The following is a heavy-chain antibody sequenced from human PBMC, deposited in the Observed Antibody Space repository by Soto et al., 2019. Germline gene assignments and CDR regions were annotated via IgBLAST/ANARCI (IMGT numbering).Heavy chain of an antibody. CDR1: GFTVSSKY. CDR3: VQTTGWPGFDF. J-gene: IGHJ4*02. CDR2: IYGGGTT. D-gene: IGHD6-19*01. V-gene: IGHV3-53*01. Sequence: EVQLVESGGGLIQPGGSLRLSCAASGFTVSSKYMTWVRQAPGKGLEWVSVIYGGGTTYYADSVKGRFTISMDNSKNTLYLQMTSLRAEDTAVYYCVQTTGWPGFDFWGQGTLVTVSS.